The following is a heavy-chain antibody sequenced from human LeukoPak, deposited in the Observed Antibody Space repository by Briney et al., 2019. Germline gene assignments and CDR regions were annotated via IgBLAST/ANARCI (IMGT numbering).Heavy chain of an antibody. CDR3: ARAQYSSGWYGRGGLDYFDY. J-gene: IGHJ4*02. V-gene: IGHV3-48*01. D-gene: IGHD6-19*01. Sequence: GGSLRLSCAASGFTFSSYSMNWVRQAPGKGLEWISYISSSSSTIYYADSVKGRFTISRDNSKNTLYLQMNSLRAEDTAVYYCARAQYSSGWYGRGGLDYFDYWGQGTLVTVSS. CDR1: GFTFSSYS. CDR2: ISSSSSTI.